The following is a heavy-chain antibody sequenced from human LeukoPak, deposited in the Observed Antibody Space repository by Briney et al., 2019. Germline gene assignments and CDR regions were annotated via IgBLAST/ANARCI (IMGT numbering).Heavy chain of an antibody. V-gene: IGHV1-3*01. J-gene: IGHJ4*02. CDR1: GYTFTSYA. CDR3: ARYKRGYSGYEPDY. Sequence: ASVKVSCKASGYTFTSYAMHWVRQAPGQRLEWMGWINAGNGNTKYSQKFQGRVTITRDTSASTAYMELSSLRSEGTAVYYCARYKRGYSGYEPDYWGQGTLVTVSS. CDR2: INAGNGNT. D-gene: IGHD5-12*01.